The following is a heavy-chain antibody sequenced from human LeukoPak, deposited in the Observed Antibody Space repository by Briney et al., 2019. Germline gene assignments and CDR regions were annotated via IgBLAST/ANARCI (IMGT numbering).Heavy chain of an antibody. V-gene: IGHV4-31*03. CDR2: IYYSGST. J-gene: IGHJ4*02. Sequence: SETLSLTCTVSGGSISSGGYYWGWIRQHPGKGLEWIGYIYYSGSTYYNPSLKSRVTISVDTSKNQFSLKLSSVTAADTAVYYCARNAYDSSGYVDYWGQGTLVTVSS. CDR1: GGSISSGGYY. CDR3: ARNAYDSSGYVDY. D-gene: IGHD3-22*01.